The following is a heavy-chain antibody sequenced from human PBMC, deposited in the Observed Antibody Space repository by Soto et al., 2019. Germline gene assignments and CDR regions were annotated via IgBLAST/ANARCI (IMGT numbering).Heavy chain of an antibody. CDR2: IGSGGGT. V-gene: IGHV3-23*01. Sequence: GGSLRLSWAASGFTFSSYAMSWVRQAPGKGLEWVSTIGSGGGTHYADSVKGRFTISRDISKNTLYLQMNSLRAEDTAVYYCAKRDGQRYFDYWGQGTLVTVSS. CDR1: GFTFSSYA. J-gene: IGHJ4*02. CDR3: AKRDGQRYFDY.